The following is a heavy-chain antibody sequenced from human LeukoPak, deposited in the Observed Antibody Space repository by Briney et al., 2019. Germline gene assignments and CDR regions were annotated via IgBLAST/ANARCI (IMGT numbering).Heavy chain of an antibody. CDR3: TTLGYHLDS. CDR2: FAGTDTTK. Sequence: GGSLRLSCAASGFDFGAYEMNWVRQAPGKGLEWVAYFAGTDTTKYYADSVRGRFTISRDNAKKSLYLQMNSLRAEDTALYYCTTLGYHLDSWGQGTLVTVSS. D-gene: IGHD3-22*01. CDR1: GFDFGAYE. V-gene: IGHV3-48*03. J-gene: IGHJ4*02.